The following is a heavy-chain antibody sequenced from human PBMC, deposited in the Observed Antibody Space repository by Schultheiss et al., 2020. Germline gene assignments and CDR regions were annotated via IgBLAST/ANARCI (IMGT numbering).Heavy chain of an antibody. CDR3: ATNGPCSSTSCYFDY. CDR1: GGSISSGSYY. CDR2: IYTSGST. Sequence: SATLSLTCTVSGGSISSGSYYWSWIRQPAGKGLEWIGRIYTSGSTNYNPSLKSRVTISVDTSKNQFSLKLSSVTAADTAVYYCATNGPCSSTSCYFDYWGQGTLFNGSS. J-gene: IGHJ4*02. V-gene: IGHV4-61*02. D-gene: IGHD2-2*01.